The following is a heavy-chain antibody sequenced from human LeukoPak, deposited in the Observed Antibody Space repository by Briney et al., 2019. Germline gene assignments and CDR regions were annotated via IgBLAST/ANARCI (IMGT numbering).Heavy chain of an antibody. CDR3: ARDLRIAVASY. V-gene: IGHV3-7*01. J-gene: IGHJ4*02. CDR2: IKQDGSEK. D-gene: IGHD6-19*01. CDR1: GFTFSGYW. Sequence: PGGSLRLSCAASGFTFSGYWMSWVRQAPGKGLEWVANIKQDGSEKYYVDSVKGRFTIPRDNAKNSLYLQMNSLRAEDTAVYYCARDLRIAVASYWGQGTLVTVSS.